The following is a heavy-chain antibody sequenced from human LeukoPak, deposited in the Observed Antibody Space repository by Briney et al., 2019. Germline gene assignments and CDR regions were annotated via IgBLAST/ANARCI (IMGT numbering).Heavy chain of an antibody. J-gene: IGHJ3*02. CDR1: GGSISSYY. V-gene: IGHV4-4*07. Sequence: PSETLSLTCTVSGGSISSYYWSWIRQPAGKGLEWIGRIYTSGSTNYNPSLKSRVTMSVDTSKNQFSLKLSSVTAADTAVYYCARGHVDTATLGVWDNDAFDIWGQGTMVTVSS. CDR2: IYTSGST. CDR3: ARGHVDTATLGVWDNDAFDI. D-gene: IGHD5-18*01.